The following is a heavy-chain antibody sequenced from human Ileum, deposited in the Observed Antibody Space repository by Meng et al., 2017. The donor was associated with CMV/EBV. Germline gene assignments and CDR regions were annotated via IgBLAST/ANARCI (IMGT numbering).Heavy chain of an antibody. D-gene: IGHD2-2*03. J-gene: IGHJ3*01. CDR3: ARALDLGAVMPNYDALDL. CDR1: GFTFSGYG. CDR2: IRDSGANT. V-gene: IGHV3-23*01. Sequence: GGSLRLSCSASGFTFSGYGMSWVRQAPGKVLEWVSAIRDSGANTYYAGSVTGRFTISRDNSHNTLYLQMHSLRAEDTAVYYCARALDLGAVMPNYDALDLWGQGTVVTVSS.